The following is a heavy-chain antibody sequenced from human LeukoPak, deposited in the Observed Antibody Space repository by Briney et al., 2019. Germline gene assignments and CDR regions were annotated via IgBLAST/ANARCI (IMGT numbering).Heavy chain of an antibody. V-gene: IGHV3-7*01. D-gene: IGHD3-10*01. CDR1: AFTFSSYW. CDR3: ARDRSYSSFDY. J-gene: IGHJ4*02. Sequence: GGSLRLSCEASAFTFSSYWMSWVRQAPGKGLEWVANIKEDGSEINYVDSVKGRFTISRDNAKNSLFLQMNSLRVEDTAVYYCARDRSYSSFDYWGQRTLVTVSS. CDR2: IKEDGSEI.